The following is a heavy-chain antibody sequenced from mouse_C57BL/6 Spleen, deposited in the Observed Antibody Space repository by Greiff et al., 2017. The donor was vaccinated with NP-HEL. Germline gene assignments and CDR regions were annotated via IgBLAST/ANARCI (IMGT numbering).Heavy chain of an antibody. Sequence: EVQLVESGGDLVKPGGSLKLSCAASGFTFSSYGMSWVRQTPDTRLEWVATISSGGRYTYYPDSVKGRFTISRDNAKNTMYLQMSSLKSEDTAMYYWSRGGQLRPDAMDYWGQGTSVTGSS. CDR2: ISSGGRYT. D-gene: IGHD3-2*02. CDR3: SRGGQLRPDAMDY. J-gene: IGHJ4*01. V-gene: IGHV5-6*01. CDR1: GFTFSSYG.